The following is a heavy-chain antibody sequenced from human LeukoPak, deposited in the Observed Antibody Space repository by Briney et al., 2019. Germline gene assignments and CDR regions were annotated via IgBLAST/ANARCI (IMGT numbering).Heavy chain of an antibody. CDR3: AREAEGYCSGGSCGPLRFFDY. D-gene: IGHD2-15*01. Sequence: NSSETLSLTCTVSGVSISSTSYYWSWIRQPPGKGLEWIGYIYYSGSTNYNPSLKSRVTISVDTSKNQFSLKLSSVTAADTAVYYCAREAEGYCSGGSCGPLRFFDYWGQGTLVTVSS. CDR2: IYYSGST. V-gene: IGHV4-61*01. CDR1: GVSISSTSYY. J-gene: IGHJ4*02.